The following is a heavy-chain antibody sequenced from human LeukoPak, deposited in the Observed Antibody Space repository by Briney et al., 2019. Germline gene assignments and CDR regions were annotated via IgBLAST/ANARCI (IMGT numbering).Heavy chain of an antibody. CDR2: IRYDGSNK. Sequence: GGSLRLSCAASGFTFSSYGMHWVRQAPGKGLEWVAFIRYDGSNKYYADSVKGRFTISRDNSKNTLYLQMNSLRAEDTAVYYCAKEDSSSWSVLVSFDYWGQGTLVTVSS. CDR3: AKEDSSSWSVLVSFDY. D-gene: IGHD6-13*01. V-gene: IGHV3-30*02. CDR1: GFTFSSYG. J-gene: IGHJ4*02.